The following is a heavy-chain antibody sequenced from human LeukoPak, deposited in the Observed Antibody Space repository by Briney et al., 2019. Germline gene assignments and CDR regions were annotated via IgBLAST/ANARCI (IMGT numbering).Heavy chain of an antibody. CDR2: IYYSGST. D-gene: IGHD2-2*01. Sequence: SETLSLTCTVSGGSFSSGSYFWTWIRQPPGKGLEWIGYIYYSGSTNYNPSLKSRVTISSDTSKNQLSLNLTSVTAADTAVYYCVRGYAPGLFEYWGQGTLVTV. CDR3: VRGYAPGLFEY. V-gene: IGHV4-61*01. CDR1: GGSFSSGSYF. J-gene: IGHJ4*02.